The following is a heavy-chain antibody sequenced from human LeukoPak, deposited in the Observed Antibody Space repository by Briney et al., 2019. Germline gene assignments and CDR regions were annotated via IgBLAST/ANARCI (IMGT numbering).Heavy chain of an antibody. CDR3: AKDTSIGKYCTSGVCSPFDY. V-gene: IGHV3-23*01. CDR2: ISDSGDYT. J-gene: IGHJ4*02. CDR1: GFTFSSYA. Sequence: GGSLRLSCAGSGFTFSSYAMSWVRQAPGKGLEWVSAISDSGDYTYYADSVKGRFTISRDNSKNTLYLHVNSLRAEDTAVYYCAKDTSIGKYCTSGVCSPFDYWGKGTLVTVSS. D-gene: IGHD2-8*01.